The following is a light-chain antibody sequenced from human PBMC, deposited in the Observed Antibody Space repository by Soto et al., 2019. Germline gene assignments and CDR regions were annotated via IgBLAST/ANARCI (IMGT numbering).Light chain of an antibody. CDR2: EVT. Sequence: QSALAQPASVSGSPGQSITISCTGTSSDVGTYNYVSWYQQHPGKAPKVMIYEVTYRPSGVSNRFSGSKSGNTASLTISGLQAEDEDEYYCSSYTGSSTIYVFGTGTKVT. CDR3: SSYTGSSTIYV. J-gene: IGLJ1*01. CDR1: SSDVGTYNY. V-gene: IGLV2-14*01.